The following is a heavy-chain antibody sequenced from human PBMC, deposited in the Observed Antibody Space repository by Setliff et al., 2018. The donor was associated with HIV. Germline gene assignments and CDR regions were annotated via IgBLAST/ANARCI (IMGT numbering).Heavy chain of an antibody. V-gene: IGHV1-3*01. CDR3: ARDHWVAGLDY. CDR2: INAGNGNT. D-gene: IGHD6-19*01. CDR1: GYTFTSYG. Sequence: ASVKVSCKASGYTFTSYGISWVRQAPGQGLEWMGWINAGNGNTKYSQKFQGRVTITRDTSANTANMELSSLRSEDTAVYYCARDHWVAGLDYWGQGTLVTVSS. J-gene: IGHJ4*02.